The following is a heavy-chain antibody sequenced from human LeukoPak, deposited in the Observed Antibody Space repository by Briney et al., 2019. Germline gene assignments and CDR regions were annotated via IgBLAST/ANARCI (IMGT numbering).Heavy chain of an antibody. CDR3: ARGPDPYYYDSSGQGLDY. V-gene: IGHV3-30-3*01. J-gene: IGHJ4*02. CDR2: ISYDGSNK. Sequence: SCKASGYTFTGYYMHWVRQAPGKGLEWVAVISYDGSNKYYADSVKGRFTISRDNSKNTLYLQMNSLRAEDTAVYYCARGPDPYYYDSSGQGLDYWGQGTLVTVSS. CDR1: GYTFTGYY. D-gene: IGHD3-22*01.